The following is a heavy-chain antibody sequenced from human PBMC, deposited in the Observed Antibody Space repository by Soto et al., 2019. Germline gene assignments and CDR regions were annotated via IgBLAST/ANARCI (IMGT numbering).Heavy chain of an antibody. V-gene: IGHV4-34*01. CDR1: GGSFSGYY. Sequence: SETLSLTCAVYGGSFSGYYWSWIRQPPGKGLEWIGEINHSGSTNYNPSLKSRVTISVDTSKNQFSLKLSSVTAADTAVYYCARGRGAVVPFRWFDPWGQGTLVTVSS. CDR2: INHSGST. D-gene: IGHD2-15*01. CDR3: ARGRGAVVPFRWFDP. J-gene: IGHJ5*02.